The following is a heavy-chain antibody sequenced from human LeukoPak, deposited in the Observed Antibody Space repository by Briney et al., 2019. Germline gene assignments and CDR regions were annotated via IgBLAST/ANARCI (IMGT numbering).Heavy chain of an antibody. Sequence: PGGSLRLSCAASGFTFSSYEMNWVRQAPGKGLEWVSYISSSGSTIYYADSVKGRFTISRDNAKNSLYLQMNSLRAEDTAVYYCARDAGWFGGEYMDVWGKGTTVTISS. D-gene: IGHD3-10*01. CDR3: ARDAGWFGGEYMDV. J-gene: IGHJ6*03. CDR1: GFTFSSYE. CDR2: ISSSGSTI. V-gene: IGHV3-48*03.